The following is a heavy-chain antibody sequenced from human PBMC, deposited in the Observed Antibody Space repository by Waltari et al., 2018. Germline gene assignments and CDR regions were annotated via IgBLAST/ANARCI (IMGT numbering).Heavy chain of an antibody. J-gene: IGHJ4*02. CDR1: GFTVSSNY. D-gene: IGHD2-8*01. CDR2: IYSGCNI. Sequence: EVQLVESGGGLIQPGGSLRLSCAASGFTVSSNYMSWIRQAPGKGLEYVSTIYSGCNIYYEDSVRGRFTISRDNSNNTLYLQMNSLRAEDTAVYYCARGGDDDNGYPFDHWGQGTLVTVSS. CDR3: ARGGDDDNGYPFDH. V-gene: IGHV3-53*01.